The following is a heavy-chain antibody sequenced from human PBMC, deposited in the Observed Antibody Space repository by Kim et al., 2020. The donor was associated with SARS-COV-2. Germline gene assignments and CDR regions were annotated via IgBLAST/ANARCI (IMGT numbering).Heavy chain of an antibody. V-gene: IGHV3-23*01. CDR2: ISGSGVST. Sequence: GESLKISCAASGFTFHTYAMTWVRQAPGKGLEWVSGISGSGVSTYYSDSVKGQFTISRDNSKNTLYLQMDSLRAEDTAVYYCAKDPSGNSGYLGLHWGQGTLFTVSS. D-gene: IGHD1-26*01. CDR3: AKDPSGNSGYLGLH. J-gene: IGHJ4*02. CDR1: GFTFHTYA.